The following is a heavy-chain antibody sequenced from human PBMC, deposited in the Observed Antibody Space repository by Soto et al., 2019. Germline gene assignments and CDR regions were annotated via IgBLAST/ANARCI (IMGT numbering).Heavy chain of an antibody. D-gene: IGHD3-10*01. Sequence: EVQLVESGGGLVKPGGSLRLSCAASGFTFSNAWMSWVRQAPGKGLEWVGRIKSETDGGSTDYAAPVEGRFTISRDDSKNTLYLQVSSLKTEDTAVYYCTPEAFRGEGCFDHWGQGTLVTVSS. CDR1: GFTFSNAW. J-gene: IGHJ4*02. V-gene: IGHV3-15*01. CDR3: TPEAFRGEGCFDH. CDR2: IKSETDGGST.